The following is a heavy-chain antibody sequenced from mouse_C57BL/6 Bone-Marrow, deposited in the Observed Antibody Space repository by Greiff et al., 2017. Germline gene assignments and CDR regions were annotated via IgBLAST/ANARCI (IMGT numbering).Heavy chain of an antibody. D-gene: IGHD2-3*01. CDR3: ARYDGYYSYWYFDV. Sequence: VHLVESGAELARPGASVKLSCKASGYTFTSYGISWVKQRTGQGLEWIGEIYPRSGNTYYNEKFKGKATLTADKSSSTAYMELRSLTSEDSAVYFCARYDGYYSYWYFDVWGTGTTVTVSS. V-gene: IGHV1-81*01. CDR1: GYTFTSYG. CDR2: IYPRSGNT. J-gene: IGHJ1*03.